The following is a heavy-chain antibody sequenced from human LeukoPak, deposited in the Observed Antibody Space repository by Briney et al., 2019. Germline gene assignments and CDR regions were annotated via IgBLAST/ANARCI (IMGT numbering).Heavy chain of an antibody. V-gene: IGHV3-74*01. CDR1: GFTFSSYW. J-gene: IGHJ4*02. D-gene: IGHD1-26*01. Sequence: GGSLRLSCAASGFTFSSYWMHWVRQAPGKGLVWVSRINSDGSSTSYADSVKGRFTISRDNAKNSLYLQMNSLRAEDTAVYYCARVLRSWELLPEAGYWGQGTLVTVSS. CDR2: INSDGSST. CDR3: ARVLRSWELLPEAGY.